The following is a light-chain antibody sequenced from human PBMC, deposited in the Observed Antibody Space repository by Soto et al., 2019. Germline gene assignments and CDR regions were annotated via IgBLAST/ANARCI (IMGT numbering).Light chain of an antibody. V-gene: IGKV1-5*03. CDR3: QHYNSS. CDR2: KAS. CDR1: QSISSW. Sequence: DIQMTQSPSTLSASVGDRVTITCRASQSISSWLAWYQQKPGKAPKLLIYKASSLEGGVPSRFIGSGSGTEFTLTISSLQPDDFATYYCQHYNSSFGQGTKLEIK. J-gene: IGKJ2*01.